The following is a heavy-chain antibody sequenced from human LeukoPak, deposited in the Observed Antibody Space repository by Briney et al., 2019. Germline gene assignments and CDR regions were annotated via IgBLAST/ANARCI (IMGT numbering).Heavy chain of an antibody. CDR1: GFSLSGNW. Sequence: GGSLRLSCAASGFSLSGNWMHWIRQVPGKGRVWVSHINPDGSNIRYADSVKGRFTISRDNAKNTVYLEMDSLRAEDTAVYYCARPPHAYGFDMWGQGTMVTVSS. CDR2: INPDGSNI. V-gene: IGHV3-74*01. J-gene: IGHJ3*02. CDR3: ARPPHAYGFDM.